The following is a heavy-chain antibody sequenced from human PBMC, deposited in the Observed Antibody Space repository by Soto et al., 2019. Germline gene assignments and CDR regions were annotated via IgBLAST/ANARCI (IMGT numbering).Heavy chain of an antibody. CDR1: GGSISSSSYY. D-gene: IGHD6-19*01. CDR3: ARLRYSSGWPVDY. CDR2: IHYSGNT. Sequence: SETLSLTCTVAGGSISSSSYYWGWIRQPPGKGLEWIGSIHYSGNTYYNPSLKSRVIISVGTSKSQFSLKLSSVTAADTAVHYCARLRYSSGWPVDYWGQGTLVTVSS. V-gene: IGHV4-39*01. J-gene: IGHJ4*02.